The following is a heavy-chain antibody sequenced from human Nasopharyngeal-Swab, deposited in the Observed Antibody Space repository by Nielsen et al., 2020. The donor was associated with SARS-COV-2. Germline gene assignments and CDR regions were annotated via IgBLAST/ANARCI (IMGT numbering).Heavy chain of an antibody. D-gene: IGHD5-18*01. Sequence: GESLKISCAASGFTFSSYAMHWVRRASGKGLEWVAVISYDGSNKYYADSVKGRFTISRDNSKNTLYLQMNSLRAEDTAVYYCAKERSYGFGTDYWGQGTLVTVSS. J-gene: IGHJ4*02. CDR1: GFTFSSYA. CDR3: AKERSYGFGTDY. CDR2: ISYDGSNK. V-gene: IGHV3-30-3*01.